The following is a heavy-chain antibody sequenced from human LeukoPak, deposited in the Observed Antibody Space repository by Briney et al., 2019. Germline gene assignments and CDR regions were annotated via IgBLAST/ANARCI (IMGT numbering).Heavy chain of an antibody. J-gene: IGHJ3*02. CDR3: ARPRRDGYNYGDGPDAFDI. CDR1: GYSFTSYW. Sequence: GESLKISCKGSGYSFTSYWIGWVRQMPGKGLEWMGIIYPGDSDTRYSPSFQGQVTISADKSISTAYLQWSSLKASDTAMYYCARPRRDGYNYGDGPDAFDIWGQGTMVTVSS. D-gene: IGHD5-24*01. CDR2: IYPGDSDT. V-gene: IGHV5-51*01.